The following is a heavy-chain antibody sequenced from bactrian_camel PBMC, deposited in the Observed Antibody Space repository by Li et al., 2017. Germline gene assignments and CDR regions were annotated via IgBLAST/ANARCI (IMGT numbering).Heavy chain of an antibody. Sequence: QVQLVESGGGSVQPGESLKLSCVASGFTFSAPTMSWVRQAPGKGLEWVAYITSDGSTSYADSVKGRFVISRDNAKNTLYLQMNNLKTEVTGVYHCAIGVRPRETRSKGTQVTVS. V-gene: IGHV3S37*01. D-gene: IGHD1*01. J-gene: IGHJ4*01. CDR1: GFTFSAPT. CDR2: ITSDGST.